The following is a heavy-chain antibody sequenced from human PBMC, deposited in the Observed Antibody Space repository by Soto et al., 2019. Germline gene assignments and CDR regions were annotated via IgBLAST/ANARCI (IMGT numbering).Heavy chain of an antibody. CDR3: ATSITIFVPYCYYYMEV. Sequence: ASVKVACKSFVYTLTVLSMHWLRQAPGEGLEWMGGFDPEDGETIYAQKFQGRVTMTEDTSTDTAYMELSSLRSEDTAVYYCATSITIFVPYCYYYMEVWGKGTTVTGSS. V-gene: IGHV1-24*01. J-gene: IGHJ6*03. D-gene: IGHD3-3*01. CDR1: VYTLTVLS. CDR2: FDPEDGET.